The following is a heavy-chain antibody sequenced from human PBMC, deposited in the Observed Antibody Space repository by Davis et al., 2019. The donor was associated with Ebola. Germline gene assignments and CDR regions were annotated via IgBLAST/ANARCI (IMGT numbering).Heavy chain of an antibody. Sequence: PGGSLRLSCAASGFTFSSYSMNWVRQAPGKGLEWVSSISSSSSYIYYADSVKGRFTTSRDNAKNSQYQQMNSLRAEDTAVYYWARDLRIQLWLSDYDYYGMDVWGQGTTVTVSS. J-gene: IGHJ6*02. CDR1: GFTFSSYS. CDR2: ISSSSSYI. V-gene: IGHV3-21*04. CDR3: ARDLRIQLWLSDYDYYGMDV. D-gene: IGHD5-18*01.